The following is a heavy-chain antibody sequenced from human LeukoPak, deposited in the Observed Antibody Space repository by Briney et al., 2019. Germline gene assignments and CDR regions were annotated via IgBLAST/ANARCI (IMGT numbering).Heavy chain of an antibody. D-gene: IGHD3-16*02. CDR3: ARDYRLRLGELSLYYYYYYMDV. CDR2: ISSSSSYI. J-gene: IGHJ6*03. Sequence: GGSLRLSCAASGFTFSSYSMNWVRQAPGKGLEWVSSISSSSSYIYYADSVKGRFTISRDNAKNSLYLQMNSLRAEDTAVYYCARDYRLRLGELSLYYYYYYMDVWGKGTTVTVSS. CDR1: GFTFSSYS. V-gene: IGHV3-21*01.